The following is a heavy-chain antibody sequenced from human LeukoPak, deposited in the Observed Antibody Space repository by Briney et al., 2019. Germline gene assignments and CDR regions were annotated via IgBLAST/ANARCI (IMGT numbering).Heavy chain of an antibody. CDR1: GGSISSYY. Sequence: SETLSLTCTVSGGSISSYYWSWIRQPAGKGLEWIGRIYTSGSTNYNPSLKSRVTMSVDTSKNQFSLKLSSVTAADTAVYYCARDVTIFGVVIGSNWFDPWGQGTLVTVSS. CDR2: IYTSGST. D-gene: IGHD3-3*01. CDR3: ARDVTIFGVVIGSNWFDP. V-gene: IGHV4-4*07. J-gene: IGHJ5*02.